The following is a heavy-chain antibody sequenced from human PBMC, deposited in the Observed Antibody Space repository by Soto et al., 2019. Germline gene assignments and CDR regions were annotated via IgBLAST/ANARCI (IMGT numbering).Heavy chain of an antibody. CDR3: AADRTYYGGDCYVD. V-gene: IGHV1-18*01. D-gene: IGHD2-21*02. CDR2: ISAYNGNT. CDR1: GYTFTNYG. Sequence: ASVKVSCKASGYTFTNYGISWVRQAPGQGLEWMGWISAYNGNTNYAQNLQGRVTMTTDTSTSTAYMELRSLKSDDTAVYYCAADRTYYGGDCYVDWGQGTLVTVSS. J-gene: IGHJ4*02.